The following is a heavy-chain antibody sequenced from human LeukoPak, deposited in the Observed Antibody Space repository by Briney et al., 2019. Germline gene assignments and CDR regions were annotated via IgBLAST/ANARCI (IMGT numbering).Heavy chain of an antibody. CDR2: IIPIFGTA. CDR1: GGTFSSYA. CDR3: ARVGYSSSSEYPKYPYYMDV. Sequence: AASVKVSCKASGGTFSSYAISWVRQAPGQGLEWMGGIIPIFGTANYAQKFQGRVTMTRDTSTSTVYMELSSLRSEDTAVYYCARVGYSSSSEYPKYPYYMDVWGKGTTVTVSS. J-gene: IGHJ6*03. V-gene: IGHV1-69*05. D-gene: IGHD6-6*01.